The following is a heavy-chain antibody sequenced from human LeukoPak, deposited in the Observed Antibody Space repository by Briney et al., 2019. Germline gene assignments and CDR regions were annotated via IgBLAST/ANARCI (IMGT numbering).Heavy chain of an antibody. J-gene: IGHJ1*01. CDR3: ARVDRRVVTAPVHFQH. D-gene: IGHD2-21*02. CDR2: INPNSGGT. V-gene: IGHV1-2*02. CDR1: GYTFTGYY. Sequence: GASVKVSCKASGYTFTGYYMHWVRQAPGQGLEWMGWINPNSGGTNYAQKFQGRVTMTRDTSISTAYMELSRLRSDDTAVYYCARVDRRVVTAPVHFQHWGQGTLVTVSS.